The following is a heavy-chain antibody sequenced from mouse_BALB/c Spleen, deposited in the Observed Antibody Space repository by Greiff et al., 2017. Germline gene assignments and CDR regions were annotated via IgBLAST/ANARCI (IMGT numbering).Heavy chain of an antibody. CDR3: ARGITTYAMDY. V-gene: IGHV5-6-5*01. D-gene: IGHD2-4*01. Sequence: EVQVVESGGGLVKPGGSLKLSCAASGFTFSSYAMSWVRQTPEKRLEWVASISSGGSTYYPDSVKGRFTISRDNARNILYLQMSSLRSEDTAMYYCARGITTYAMDYWGQGTSVTVSS. J-gene: IGHJ4*01. CDR2: ISSGGST. CDR1: GFTFSSYA.